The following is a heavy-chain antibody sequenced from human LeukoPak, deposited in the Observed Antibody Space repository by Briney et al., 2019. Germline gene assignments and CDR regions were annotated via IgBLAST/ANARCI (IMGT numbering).Heavy chain of an antibody. J-gene: IGHJ4*02. CDR3: ARGGYCSGGSCYNPFDY. CDR1: GYTFTGYH. D-gene: IGHD2-15*01. Sequence: ASVKVSCKASGYTFTGYHMHWVRQAPGQGLEGMGRINPNSGGTNYAQKFQGRVTMTRDTSISTAYMELSRLRSDDTAVYYCARGGYCSGGSCYNPFDYWGQGTLVTVSS. V-gene: IGHV1-2*06. CDR2: INPNSGGT.